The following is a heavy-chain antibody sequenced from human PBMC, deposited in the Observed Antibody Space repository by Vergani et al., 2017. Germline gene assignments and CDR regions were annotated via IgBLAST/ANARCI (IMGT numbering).Heavy chain of an antibody. CDR2: IYFSGST. CDR3: ARLGVYSSGRSNWFDP. Sequence: QLQLQESGPGLVKPSETLSLTCTVSGGSISSSSYYWGWIRQPPGKGLEWIGSIYFSGSTYYNPSLKSRVTISVDTSKNQFSLKLSLLTAADTAVYCGARLGVYSSGRSNWFDPWGQGTLVTVSS. D-gene: IGHD6-19*01. CDR1: GGSISSSSYY. J-gene: IGHJ5*02. V-gene: IGHV4-39*01.